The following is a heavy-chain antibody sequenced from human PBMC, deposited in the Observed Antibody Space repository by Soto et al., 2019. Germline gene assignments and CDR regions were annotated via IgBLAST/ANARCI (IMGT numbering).Heavy chain of an antibody. J-gene: IGHJ4*02. CDR2: ISYDGSNK. CDR1: GFTFSSYA. V-gene: IGHV3-30-3*01. D-gene: IGHD3-10*01. Sequence: GGSLRLSCAASGFTFSSYAMHWVRQAPGKGLEWVAVISYDGSNKYYADSVKGRFTISRDNSKNTLYLQMNSLRAEDTAVYYCARDSLWNYYGSGSFSYYFDYWGQGTLVTVSS. CDR3: ARDSLWNYYGSGSFSYYFDY.